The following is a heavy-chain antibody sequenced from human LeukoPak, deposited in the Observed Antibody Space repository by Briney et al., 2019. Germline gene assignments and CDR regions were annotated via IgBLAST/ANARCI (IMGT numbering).Heavy chain of an antibody. CDR3: AKRPTKYSYVDY. J-gene: IGHJ4*02. V-gene: IGHV3-23*01. D-gene: IGHD5-18*01. Sequence: GSLRLSCAASGFTFSSYAMSWVRQAPGKGLEWVSAISGSGGSTYYADSVKGRFTISRDNSKNTLYLQMNSLRAEDTAVYYCAKRPTKYSYVDYWGQGTLVTVSS. CDR2: ISGSGGST. CDR1: GFTFSSYA.